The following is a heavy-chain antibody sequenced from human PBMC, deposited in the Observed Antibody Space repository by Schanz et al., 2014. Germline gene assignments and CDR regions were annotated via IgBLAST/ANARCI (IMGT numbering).Heavy chain of an antibody. CDR3: VRELSGGTFDY. CDR1: GYTFPSYG. J-gene: IGHJ4*02. Sequence: QVQLVQSGREVKKPGASVKVSCKASGYTFPSYGISWVRQAPGQGLEWMGRISPNSGDTHSAQKFQGRVTMTRDTSSTTAYMELNSLRSDDTAVYYCVRELSGGTFDYWGQGALVTVSS. V-gene: IGHV1-2*06. D-gene: IGHD1-1*01. CDR2: ISPNSGDT.